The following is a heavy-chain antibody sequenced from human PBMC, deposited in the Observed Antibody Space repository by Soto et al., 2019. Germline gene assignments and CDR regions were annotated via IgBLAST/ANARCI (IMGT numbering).Heavy chain of an antibody. CDR3: ASFEVVPAAISYYYYYMDA. CDR2: ISSSSSYI. Sequence: GGSLRLSCAASGFTFSSYSMNWVRQAPGKGLEWVSSISSSSSYIYYADSVKGRFTISRDNAKNSLYLQMNSLRAEDTAVYYCASFEVVPAAISYYYYYMDAWGKGTTVTVSS. J-gene: IGHJ6*03. V-gene: IGHV3-21*01. CDR1: GFTFSSYS. D-gene: IGHD2-2*01.